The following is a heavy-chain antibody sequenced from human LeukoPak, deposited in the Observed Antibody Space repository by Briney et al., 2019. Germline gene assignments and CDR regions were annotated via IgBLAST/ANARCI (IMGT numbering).Heavy chain of an antibody. D-gene: IGHD6-6*01. V-gene: IGHV3-23*01. CDR3: AKDLKGGLEQLVLGYYYYYMDV. Sequence: PGGSLRLSCVASGFTFSSYAMSWVRQAPGKGLEWVSAISGSGGSTYYADSVKGRFTISRDNSKNTLYLQMNSLRAEDTAVYYCAKDLKGGLEQLVLGYYYYYMDVWGKGTTVTVSS. CDR2: ISGSGGST. J-gene: IGHJ6*03. CDR1: GFTFSSYA.